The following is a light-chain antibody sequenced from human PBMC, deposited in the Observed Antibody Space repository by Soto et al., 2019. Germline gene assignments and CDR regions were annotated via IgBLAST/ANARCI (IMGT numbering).Light chain of an antibody. CDR1: QSVISSC. CDR2: TTS. J-gene: IGKJ3*01. CDR3: QQGGGSPLCR. Sequence: EIVLTQSPGTLSLSPGARATLSCTASQSVISSCLAWYQRKPGQAPRLLIHTTSIRATDIPDRFSGSGSGTDFALTISRREPDDCAGDYWQQGGGSPLCRFGPGTRVDI. V-gene: IGKV3-20*01.